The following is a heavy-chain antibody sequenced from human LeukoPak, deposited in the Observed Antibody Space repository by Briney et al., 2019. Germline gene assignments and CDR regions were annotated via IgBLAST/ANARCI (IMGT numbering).Heavy chain of an antibody. CDR3: AGANSDGYGFYFDY. Sequence: SETLSLTCTVSGGSISSYYWSWIRQPPGKGLEWIGYIYYSGSTNYNPSLKSRVTISVDTSKNQFSLKLSSVTASDTAVYYCAGANSDGYGFYFDYWGQGTLVTVSS. J-gene: IGHJ4*02. V-gene: IGHV4-59*08. CDR2: IYYSGST. CDR1: GGSISSYY. D-gene: IGHD5-18*01.